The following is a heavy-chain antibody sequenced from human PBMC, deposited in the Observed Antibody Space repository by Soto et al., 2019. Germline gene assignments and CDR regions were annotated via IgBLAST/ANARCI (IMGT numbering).Heavy chain of an antibody. V-gene: IGHV5-51*01. CDR3: ARTNWGYDDTPDWFDP. CDR2: IYPGDSAP. CDR1: GYSFTSYW. Sequence: GESLKISCKGSGYSFTSYWIGWVRQRPGKGLEWVGIIYPGDSAPSYSPSFQGQVTISADKSISTAYLQWSSLKASDTAMYYCARTNWGYDDTPDWFDPWGQGTLVPVSS. J-gene: IGHJ5*02. D-gene: IGHD5-12*01.